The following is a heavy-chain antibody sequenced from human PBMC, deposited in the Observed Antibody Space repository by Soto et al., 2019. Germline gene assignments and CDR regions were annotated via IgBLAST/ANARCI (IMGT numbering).Heavy chain of an antibody. V-gene: IGHV3-53*01. CDR1: GLTVSSNY. J-gene: IGHJ4*02. Sequence: GGSLRLSCAASGLTVSSNYMSWVRQAPGKGLEWVSVIFSTGNTYYADSVKGRFTISRDNSKNTVYLQMNGLRAEDTAVYYCATDSTSGWSVAFDYWGQGSLVTVSS. CDR2: IFSTGNT. CDR3: ATDSTSGWSVAFDY. D-gene: IGHD6-19*01.